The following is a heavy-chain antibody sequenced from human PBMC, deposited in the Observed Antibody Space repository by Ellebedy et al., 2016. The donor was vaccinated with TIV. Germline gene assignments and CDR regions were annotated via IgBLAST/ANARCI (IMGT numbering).Heavy chain of an antibody. V-gene: IGHV1-2*04. CDR2: INPNSGGT. D-gene: IGHD2-21*02. CDR3: ARAAQGVVTDSVYFDY. CDR1: GYTFTGYY. Sequence: AASVKVSCKASGYTFTGYYMHWVRQAPGQGLEWMGWINPNSGGTTYAQKFQGWVTMTRDTSISTAYMELSRLRSDDTAVYYCARAAQGVVTDSVYFDYWGQGTLVTVSS. J-gene: IGHJ4*02.